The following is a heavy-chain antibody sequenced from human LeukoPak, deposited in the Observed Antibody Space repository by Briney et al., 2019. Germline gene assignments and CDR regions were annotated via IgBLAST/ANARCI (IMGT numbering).Heavy chain of an antibody. CDR3: AKDYDPCGAAYYFDH. J-gene: IGHJ4*02. V-gene: IGHV3-30*18. Sequence: GGSLRLSCAASGFTFHDYGMHWVRQAPGKGLEWVAVISYDGNDKYYADSVKGRFTISRDNSKNTLYLQMNSLRAEDTAVYYCAKDYDPCGAAYYFDHWGQGTLVTVSS. CDR1: GFTFHDYG. CDR2: ISYDGNDK. D-gene: IGHD2-21*01.